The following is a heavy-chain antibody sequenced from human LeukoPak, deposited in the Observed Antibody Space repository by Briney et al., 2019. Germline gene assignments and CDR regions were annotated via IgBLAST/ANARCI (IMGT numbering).Heavy chain of an antibody. CDR2: ISGSSSYI. V-gene: IGHV3-21*01. D-gene: IGHD5-12*01. Sequence: KPGGSLRLSCAASGFTFSSYSMNWVRQAPGKGLEWVSSISGSSSYIYYADSVKGRFTISRDNAKNSLYLQMNSLRAEDTAVYYCARDIADIVATTLGSYYYYYYMDVWGKGTTVTVSS. CDR1: GFTFSSYS. CDR3: ARDIADIVATTLGSYYYYYYMDV. J-gene: IGHJ6*03.